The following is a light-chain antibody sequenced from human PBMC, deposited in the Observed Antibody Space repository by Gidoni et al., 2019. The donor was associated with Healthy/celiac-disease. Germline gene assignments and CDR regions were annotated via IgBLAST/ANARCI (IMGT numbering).Light chain of an antibody. Sequence: VLTQSPATLSLSPGERATLSCRASQSVSSYLAWYQQKPGQALRLLIYDASNRATGIPARFSGSGSGTDFTLTISSLEPEDFAVYYCQQRSNWPSTFGQGTKVEIK. CDR3: QQRSNWPST. CDR1: QSVSSY. J-gene: IGKJ1*01. V-gene: IGKV3-11*01. CDR2: DAS.